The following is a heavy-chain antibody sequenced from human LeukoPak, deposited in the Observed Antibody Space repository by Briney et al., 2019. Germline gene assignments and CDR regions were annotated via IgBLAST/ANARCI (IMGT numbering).Heavy chain of an antibody. Sequence: SETLSLTCTVSGGSISSYYWSWIRQPPGKGLEWIGSIYYGGSTSYNPSLKSRVTISVDTSKNQFSLKLSSVTAADTAVYYCARASTVLRNYYGSGSYYDYWGQGTLVTVSS. CDR2: IYYGGST. D-gene: IGHD3-10*01. CDR3: ARASTVLRNYYGSGSYYDY. CDR1: GGSISSYY. V-gene: IGHV4-59*08. J-gene: IGHJ4*02.